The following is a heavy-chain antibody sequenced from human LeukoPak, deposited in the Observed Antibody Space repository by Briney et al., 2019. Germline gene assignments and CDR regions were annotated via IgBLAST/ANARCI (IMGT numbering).Heavy chain of an antibody. J-gene: IGHJ4*02. CDR3: AGLDRYCSGGSCSRLFDY. V-gene: IGHV4-39*07. D-gene: IGHD2-15*01. CDR2: IYYSGST. CDR1: GGSISSSSYY. Sequence: PSETLSLTCTVSGGSISSSSYYWGWIRQPPGRGLEWIGSIYYSGSTNYNPSLKSRVTISVDTSKNQFSLKLSSVTAADTAVYYCAGLDRYCSGGSCSRLFDYWGQGTLVTVSS.